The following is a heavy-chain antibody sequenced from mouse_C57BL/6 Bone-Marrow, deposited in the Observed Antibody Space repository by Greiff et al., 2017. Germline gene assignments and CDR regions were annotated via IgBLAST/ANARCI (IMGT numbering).Heavy chain of an antibody. D-gene: IGHD3-2*02. CDR1: GYTFTSYW. V-gene: IGHV1-69*01. CDR2: IDPSDSYT. CDR3: ARESSGYAMDY. Sequence: QVQLQQPGAELVMPGASVKLSCKASGYTFTSYWMHWVKQRPGQGLEWIGEIDPSDSYTNYNQKFKGKATLTGDKSSSTAYMQLSSLTSEDSAVYYCARESSGYAMDYWGQGTSVTVSA. J-gene: IGHJ4*01.